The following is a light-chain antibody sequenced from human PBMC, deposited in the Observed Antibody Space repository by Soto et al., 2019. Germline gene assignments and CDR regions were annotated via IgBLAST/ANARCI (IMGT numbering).Light chain of an antibody. CDR1: SSDVGGYNS. CDR3: ASFTSGTTYV. CDR2: DVT. Sequence: QSALTQPASVSGSPGQSITISCTGTSSDVGGYNSVSWYRQDPGKAPKLMIYDVTNRPSGVSNRFSGSKSGNTASLTISGLQSEHGADYYSASFTSGTTYVFGTGTKLTFL. V-gene: IGLV2-14*01. J-gene: IGLJ1*01.